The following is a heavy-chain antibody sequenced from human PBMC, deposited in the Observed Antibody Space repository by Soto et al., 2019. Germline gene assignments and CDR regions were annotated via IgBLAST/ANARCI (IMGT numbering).Heavy chain of an antibody. CDR1: GFTFSSYA. CDR3: ARDQGGYSYVKRSSGYYGMDV. J-gene: IGHJ6*02. D-gene: IGHD5-18*01. Sequence: QVQLVESGGGVVQPGRSLRLSCAASGFTFSSYAMHWVRQAPGKGLEWVAVISYDGSNKYYADSVKGRFTISRDNSNNALDLQMNSLRAEDTAVYYCARDQGGYSYVKRSSGYYGMDVWGQGTTVTVSS. V-gene: IGHV3-30-3*01. CDR2: ISYDGSNK.